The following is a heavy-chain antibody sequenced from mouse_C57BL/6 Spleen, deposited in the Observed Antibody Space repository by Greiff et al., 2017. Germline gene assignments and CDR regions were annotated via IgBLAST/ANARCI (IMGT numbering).Heavy chain of an antibody. J-gene: IGHJ2*01. Sequence: VQLQQSGAELARPGASVKLSCKASGYTFTSYGIRWVKQRTGQGLEWIGEINPRSGNTNYNEKFKGKATLTADKSSSTAYMKLRSLTSEDSAVYFCAGGGDYYGSSNFDYWGQGTTLTVSA. V-gene: IGHV1-81*01. CDR1: GYTFTSYG. CDR3: AGGGDYYGSSNFDY. D-gene: IGHD1-1*01. CDR2: INPRSGNT.